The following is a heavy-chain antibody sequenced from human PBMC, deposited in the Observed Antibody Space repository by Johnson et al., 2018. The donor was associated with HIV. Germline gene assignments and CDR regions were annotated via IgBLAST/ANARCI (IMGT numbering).Heavy chain of an antibody. CDR3: AKEIAVGDAFDI. Sequence: QVQLVESGGGVVQPGGSLRLSCAASGFTFSSYGMHWVRQAPGKGLEWVAFIRYDGSNKYYADSVKGRFTISRDNSKITLYLQMSSLRVEDTAVYYCAKEIAVGDAFDIWGQGTMVTVSS. V-gene: IGHV3-30*02. CDR1: GFTFSSYG. CDR2: IRYDGSNK. D-gene: IGHD2-21*01. J-gene: IGHJ3*02.